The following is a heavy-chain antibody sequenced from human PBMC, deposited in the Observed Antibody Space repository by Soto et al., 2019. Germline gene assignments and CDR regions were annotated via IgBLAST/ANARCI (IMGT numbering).Heavy chain of an antibody. V-gene: IGHV4-34*01. D-gene: IGHD5-12*01. CDR1: GGSLSGYY. Sequence: QVQLQQWGAGLLKPSETLSLNCAVTGGSLSGYYWSWIRQPPGKGLEWIGEVKDGGHTNYSPSLRGPVTISSDTSNNQFPLRLNSVTAADTGVYSCARGQEGVVATHWDQGSLVTVSS. CDR3: ARGQEGVVATH. CDR2: VKDGGHT. J-gene: IGHJ4*02.